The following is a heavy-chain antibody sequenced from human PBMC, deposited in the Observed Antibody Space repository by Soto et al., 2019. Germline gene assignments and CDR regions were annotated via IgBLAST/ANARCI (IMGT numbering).Heavy chain of an antibody. D-gene: IGHD3-16*01. J-gene: IGHJ6*02. Sequence: ASVKVSCKASGYTFTRYGIGWARQAPGQGLEWMGWINAYNGNTNYAQNVQGRVTLTTDTSTSTAYMELRSLRSNDTAIYYCAMVDVYVTPSPQDVWGQGTTVTVSS. CDR3: AMVDVYVTPSPQDV. V-gene: IGHV1-18*01. CDR2: INAYNGNT. CDR1: GYTFTRYG.